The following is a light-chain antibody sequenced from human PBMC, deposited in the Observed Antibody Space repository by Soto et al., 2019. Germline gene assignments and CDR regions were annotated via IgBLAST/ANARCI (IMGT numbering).Light chain of an antibody. J-gene: IGKJ4*01. Sequence: DIQLTQSPSFLSASVGDRVTITCRASQGISSYLVWYQQKAGKAPKVLIYAASTLRSGVPSRFSGSGSGTDSTLTVSSLQPEDFATYYCQQLHTYPLTFGGGTNVEIK. CDR3: QQLHTYPLT. CDR1: QGISSY. CDR2: AAS. V-gene: IGKV1-9*01.